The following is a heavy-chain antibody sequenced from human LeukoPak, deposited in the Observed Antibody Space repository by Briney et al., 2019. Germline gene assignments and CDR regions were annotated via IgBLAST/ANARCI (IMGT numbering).Heavy chain of an antibody. V-gene: IGHV3-11*01. J-gene: IGHJ4*02. CDR1: GFTFSDHY. CDR3: ARVHYDYVWGSYRYMNYFDY. Sequence: PGGSLRLSCAASGFTFSDHYMSWIRQAPGKGLEWVSYISSSGSTIYYADSVKGRFTISRDNAKNSLYLQMNSLRAEDTAVYYCARVHYDYVWGSYRYMNYFDYWGQGTLVTVSS. CDR2: ISSSGSTI. D-gene: IGHD3-16*02.